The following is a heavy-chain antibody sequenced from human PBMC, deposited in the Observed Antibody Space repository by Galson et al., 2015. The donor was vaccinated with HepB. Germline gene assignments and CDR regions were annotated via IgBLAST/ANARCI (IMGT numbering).Heavy chain of an antibody. CDR2: IYHSGSA. D-gene: IGHD6-13*01. Sequence: ETLSLTCAVSGYSISNGYYWGWIRQPPGKGLEWIGNIYHSGSAHYNPSLKSRVTISVDTSKNQFSLKLTSVTAADTAVYYCARGMAAAGNVHFDPWGQGTLVSVAS. CDR1: GYSISNGYY. CDR3: ARGMAAAGNVHFDP. J-gene: IGHJ5*02. V-gene: IGHV4-38-2*01.